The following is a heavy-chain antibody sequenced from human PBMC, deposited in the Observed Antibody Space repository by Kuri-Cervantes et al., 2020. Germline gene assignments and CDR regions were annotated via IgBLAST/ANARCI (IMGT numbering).Heavy chain of an antibody. V-gene: IGHV3-9*01. CDR3: AKDNGVGQWLVVGFDT. J-gene: IGHJ3*02. Sequence: SLKISCAASGFTFDDYAMHWVRQAPGKGLEWVSGISWNSGIIGYADSVKGRFTISRDDAKNSLYLQMNSLRAEDTALYYCAKDNGVGQWLVVGFDTWGQGTMVTVSS. D-gene: IGHD6-19*01. CDR2: ISWNSGII. CDR1: GFTFDDYA.